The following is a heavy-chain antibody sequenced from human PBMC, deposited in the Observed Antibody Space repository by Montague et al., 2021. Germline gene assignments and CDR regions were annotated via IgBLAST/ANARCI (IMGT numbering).Heavy chain of an antibody. J-gene: IGHJ4*02. CDR2: VYYTGDT. D-gene: IGHD3-16*01. CDR1: GFSVTNHSYY. V-gene: IGHV4-39*01. Sequence: SETLSLTCSVSGFSVTNHSYYWGWIRQSPGKGLEFLGHVYYTGDTYNTPSLNTRVTISVDTSKNQFSLKLRSVTAADTAIYFCASFNPWGSGESRFFFDYWGPGNLVTVSS. CDR3: ASFNPWGSGESRFFFDY.